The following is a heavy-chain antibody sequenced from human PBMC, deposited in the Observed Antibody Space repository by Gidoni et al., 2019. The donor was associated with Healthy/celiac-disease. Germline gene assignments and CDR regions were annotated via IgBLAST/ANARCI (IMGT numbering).Heavy chain of an antibody. Sequence: EVQLVESGGGLVQPGGSLRLSCAASGFTFSSYSMNWVRQAPGKGLEWVSYISSSSSTIYYADSVKGRFTISRDNAKNSLYLQMNSLRAEDTAVYYCASGAAYYDFWSGYYPEYFDYWGQGTLVTVSS. CDR3: ASGAAYYDFWSGYYPEYFDY. V-gene: IGHV3-48*01. J-gene: IGHJ4*02. CDR2: ISSSSSTI. D-gene: IGHD3-3*01. CDR1: GFTFSSYS.